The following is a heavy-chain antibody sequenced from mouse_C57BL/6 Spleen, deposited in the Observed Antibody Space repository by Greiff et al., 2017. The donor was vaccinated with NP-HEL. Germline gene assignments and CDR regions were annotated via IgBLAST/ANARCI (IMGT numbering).Heavy chain of an antibody. D-gene: IGHD2-1*01. CDR1: GFTFSDYG. V-gene: IGHV5-17*01. CDR2: ISSGSSTI. J-gene: IGHJ3*01. CDR3: ALYGNYEGFAY. Sequence: EVQGVESGGGLVKPGGSLKLSCAASGFTFSDYGMHWVRQAPEKGLEWVAYISSGSSTIYYADTVKGRFTISRDNAKNTLFLQMTSLRSEDTAMYYCALYGNYEGFAYWGQGTLVTVSA.